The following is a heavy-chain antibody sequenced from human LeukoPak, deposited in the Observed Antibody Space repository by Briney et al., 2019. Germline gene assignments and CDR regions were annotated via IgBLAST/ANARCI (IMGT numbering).Heavy chain of an antibody. CDR1: GFTFSDYY. CDR2: ISSSGSTI. CDR3: ARGTSRTSYNMDV. Sequence: PGGSLRLSCAASGFTFSDYYMSWIRQAPGKGLEWVSYISSSGSTIYYADSVKGRFTISRDNAKKSLYMQMNNLRAEDTAVYYCARGTSRTSYNMDVWGKGTTVTVSS. J-gene: IGHJ6*03. V-gene: IGHV3-11*04. D-gene: IGHD1-7*01.